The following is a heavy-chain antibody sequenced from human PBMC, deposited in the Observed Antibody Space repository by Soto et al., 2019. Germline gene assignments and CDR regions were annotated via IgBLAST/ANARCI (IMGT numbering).Heavy chain of an antibody. CDR1: GFTFRSYG. Sequence: PGGSLRLSSAASGFTFRSYGMSWVRQTPGKGLEWLAIIQYDGSKEYYADSVKGRFSISRDNSKNTLDLQMNSLRAEDSAVYYCARDRTYYGSGAVGMDVWGQGTTVTVYS. J-gene: IGHJ6*02. CDR3: ARDRTYYGSGAVGMDV. CDR2: IQYDGSKE. V-gene: IGHV3-33*07. D-gene: IGHD3-10*01.